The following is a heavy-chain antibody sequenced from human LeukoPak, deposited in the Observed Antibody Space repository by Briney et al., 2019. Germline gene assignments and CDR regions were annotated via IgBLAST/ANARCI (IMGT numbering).Heavy chain of an antibody. J-gene: IGHJ3*02. V-gene: IGHV3-21*01. CDR2: ISSSSSYI. CDR3: ARDLRRAGSRGTSDTLGPPYDAFDI. Sequence: GGSLRLSCASSGFTFSSYSMNWVRQAPGKGLEWVSSISSSSSYIYYADSVKGRFTISRDNAKNSLYLQMNSLRAEDTAVYYCARDLRRAGSRGTSDTLGPPYDAFDIWGQGTMVTVSS. D-gene: IGHD3-16*01. CDR1: GFTFSSYS.